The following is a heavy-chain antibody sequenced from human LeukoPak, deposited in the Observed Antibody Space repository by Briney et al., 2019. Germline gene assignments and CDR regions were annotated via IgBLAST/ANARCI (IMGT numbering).Heavy chain of an antibody. CDR3: AKHLRTYSSSWYHYFDY. Sequence: SETLSLTCTVAGGSISSYYWSWIRQPPGKGLEWIGNVYNSGTTSHNPSLNSRVAISVDTSNNQFSLKLSSVTAADTAVYYCAKHLRTYSSSWYHYFDYWGQGTLVTVTS. D-gene: IGHD6-13*01. J-gene: IGHJ4*02. CDR1: GGSISSYY. V-gene: IGHV4-59*04. CDR2: VYNSGTT.